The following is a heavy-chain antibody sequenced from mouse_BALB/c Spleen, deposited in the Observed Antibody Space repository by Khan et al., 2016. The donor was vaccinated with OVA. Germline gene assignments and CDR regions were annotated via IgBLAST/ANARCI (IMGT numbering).Heavy chain of an antibody. Sequence: EVELVESGGGLVKPGGSLKLSCAASGFTFSSYTMSWVRQTPEKRLEWVATISSGGSYTYYPDSVKGRFTISRDNAKNTLYLQMSRLKSEDTAMYYCTRESYYGYDEDYYAMDYWGQGTSVTVSS. CDR3: TRESYYGYDEDYYAMDY. CDR1: GFTFSSYT. D-gene: IGHD2-12*01. CDR2: ISSGGSYT. V-gene: IGHV5-6-4*01. J-gene: IGHJ4*01.